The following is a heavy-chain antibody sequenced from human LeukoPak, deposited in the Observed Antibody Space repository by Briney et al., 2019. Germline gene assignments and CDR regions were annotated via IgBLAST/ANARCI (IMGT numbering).Heavy chain of an antibody. CDR1: GYTLTELS. Sequence: ASVKVSCKVSGYTLTELSMHWVRQAPGKGLEWMGGFDPEDGETIYAQKFQGRVTMTEDTSTDTAYMELSSLRSEDTAVYYCATHIVVVTATGAFDIWGQGTMVTVSS. CDR3: ATHIVVVTATGAFDI. J-gene: IGHJ3*02. D-gene: IGHD2-21*02. CDR2: FDPEDGET. V-gene: IGHV1-24*01.